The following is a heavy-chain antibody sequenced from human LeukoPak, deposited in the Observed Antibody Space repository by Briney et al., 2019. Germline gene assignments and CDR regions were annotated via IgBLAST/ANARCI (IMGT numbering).Heavy chain of an antibody. D-gene: IGHD3-22*01. Sequence: PGGFLRLSCAASGFTFSSYAMHWVRQAPGKGLEWVAVISYDGSNKYYADPVKGRFTISRDNSKNTLYLQMNSLRAEDTAVYYCARNGVVYYYDSSGYDAVDYWGQGTLVTVSS. V-gene: IGHV3-30-3*01. CDR2: ISYDGSNK. J-gene: IGHJ4*02. CDR3: ARNGVVYYYDSSGYDAVDY. CDR1: GFTFSSYA.